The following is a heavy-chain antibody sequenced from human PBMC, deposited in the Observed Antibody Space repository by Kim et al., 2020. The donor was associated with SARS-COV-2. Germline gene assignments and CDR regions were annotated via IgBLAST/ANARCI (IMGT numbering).Heavy chain of an antibody. V-gene: IGHV1-46*01. D-gene: IGHD3-3*01. CDR1: GYTFTSYY. CDR2: INPSGGST. J-gene: IGHJ6*02. CDR3: ARDRLRFLEWGGVGPWLYYGMDV. Sequence: ASVKVSCKASGYTFTSYYMHWVRQAPGQGLEWMGIINPSGGSTSYAQKFQGRVTMTRDTSTSTVYMELSSLRSEDTAVYYCARDRLRFLEWGGVGPWLYYGMDVWGQGTTVTVSS.